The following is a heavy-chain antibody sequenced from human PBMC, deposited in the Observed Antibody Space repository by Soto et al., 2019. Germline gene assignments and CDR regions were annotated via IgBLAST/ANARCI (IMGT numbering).Heavy chain of an antibody. CDR2: ISGSGSST. CDR3: AYFTALNYYYGMDV. J-gene: IGHJ6*02. D-gene: IGHD1-26*01. Sequence: EVQLLESGGGLVQPGGSLRLSCAASGFTFTNYAMSWVRQAPGKGLEWVSAISGSGSSTYYADSVKGRFTIFRDNSENTLFLQMNSLRAEDTAVYYCAYFTALNYYYGMDVWGQGTTVTVSS. V-gene: IGHV3-23*01. CDR1: GFTFTNYA.